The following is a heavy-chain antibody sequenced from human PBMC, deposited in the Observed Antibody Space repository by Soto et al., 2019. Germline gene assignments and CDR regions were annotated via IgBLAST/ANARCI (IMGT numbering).Heavy chain of an antibody. Sequence: AGGSLRLSCAASGFTFSIYGMSWVRQAPGKGLEWVSSISSGGSSTYYADSVKGRFTISRDNSKNTLYLQMNSLGAEDTAVYYCAKDYYFDYWGQGTLVTVSS. CDR2: ISSGGSST. V-gene: IGHV3-23*01. J-gene: IGHJ4*02. CDR3: AKDYYFDY. CDR1: GFTFSIYG.